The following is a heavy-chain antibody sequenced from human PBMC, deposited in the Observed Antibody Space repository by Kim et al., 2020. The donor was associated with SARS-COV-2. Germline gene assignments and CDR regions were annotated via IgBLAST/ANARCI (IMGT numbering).Heavy chain of an antibody. J-gene: IGHJ2*01. CDR1: GGSISSGGYY. D-gene: IGHD3-9*01. CDR2: IYYSGST. V-gene: IGHV4-31*03. CDR3: ARGTDYDILTGYYPQWYFDL. Sequence: SETLSLTCTVSGGSISSGGYYWSWIRQHPGKGLEWIGYIYYSGSTYYNPSLKSRVTISVDTSKNQFSLKLSSVTAADTAVYYCARGTDYDILTGYYPQWYFDLWGRGTLVTVSS.